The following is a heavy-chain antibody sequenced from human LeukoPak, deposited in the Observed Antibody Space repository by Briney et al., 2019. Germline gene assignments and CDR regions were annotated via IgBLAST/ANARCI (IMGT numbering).Heavy chain of an antibody. V-gene: IGHV3-23*01. J-gene: IGHJ1*01. D-gene: IGHD3-9*01. Sequence: GGSLRLPCAASGFTFSSYAMNWVRQAPGKGLEWVAGISSGDRTFHAESVKGRFTISRDKSKDTLYLQMNSLRAEDTAVYYCAKDATASPYFHWFDSWGQGTQVIVSS. CDR3: AKDATASPYFHWFDS. CDR2: ISSGDRT. CDR1: GFTFSSYA.